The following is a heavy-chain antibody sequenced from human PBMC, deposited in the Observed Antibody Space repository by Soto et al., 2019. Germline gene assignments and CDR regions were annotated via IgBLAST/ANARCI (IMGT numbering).Heavy chain of an antibody. V-gene: IGHV1-69*13. D-gene: IGHD6-13*01. CDR2: IIPIFGTA. Sequence: SVKVSCKASGGTFSSYAISWVRQAPGQGLEWMGGIIPIFGTANYAQKFQGRVTITADESTSTAYMELSSLRSEDTAVYYCARGSSSPDWFDPWGQGTLVTVSS. J-gene: IGHJ5*02. CDR3: ARGSSSPDWFDP. CDR1: GGTFSSYA.